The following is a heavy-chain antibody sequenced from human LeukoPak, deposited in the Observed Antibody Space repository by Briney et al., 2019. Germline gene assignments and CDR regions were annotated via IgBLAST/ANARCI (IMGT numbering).Heavy chain of an antibody. CDR3: ARSSSGWYGNY. CDR2: ISTYNGHT. V-gene: IGHV1-18*01. D-gene: IGHD6-19*01. CDR1: GYTFTSYG. Sequence: ASVKVSCKASGYTFTSYGISWVRQAPGQGLEWMGWISTYNGHTNYARKVQGRVTMTTDTSTSTAYMELRSLRSDDTAVYYCARSSSGWYGNYWGQGTLVTVSS. J-gene: IGHJ4*02.